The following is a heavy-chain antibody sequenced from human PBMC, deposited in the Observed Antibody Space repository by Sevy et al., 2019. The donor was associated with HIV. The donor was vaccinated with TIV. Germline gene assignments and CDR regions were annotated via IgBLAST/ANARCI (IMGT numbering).Heavy chain of an antibody. CDR3: AKDVSTAGSYIGYYYGLDV. J-gene: IGHJ6*02. Sequence: GGSLRLSCAASGFTFDDYGMHWVRQVPGKGLEWDSGISWNGGSIGYADSVKGRFIISRDNAKKSLYLQMNSLRLQDTGLYFCAKDVSTAGSYIGYYYGLDVCGQGTRVTVSS. CDR2: ISWNGGSI. CDR1: GFTFDDYG. D-gene: IGHD3-10*01. V-gene: IGHV3-9*01.